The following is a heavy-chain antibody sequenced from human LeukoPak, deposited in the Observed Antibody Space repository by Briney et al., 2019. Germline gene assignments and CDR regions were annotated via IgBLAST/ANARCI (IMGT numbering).Heavy chain of an antibody. J-gene: IGHJ3*02. CDR2: INPNSGGT. CDR1: GYTFTGYY. V-gene: IGHV1-2*02. Sequence: RASVKVSCKASGYTFTGYYMHWVRQAPGQGLEWMGWINPNSGGTNYAQKFQGRVTMTRDTSISTAYMELSRLRSDDTAVYYCARGGKGGGNAFDIWGQGTMVTVSS. CDR3: ARGGKGGGNAFDI. D-gene: IGHD3-16*01.